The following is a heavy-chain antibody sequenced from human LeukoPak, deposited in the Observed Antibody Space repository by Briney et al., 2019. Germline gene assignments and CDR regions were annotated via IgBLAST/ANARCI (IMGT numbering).Heavy chain of an antibody. D-gene: IGHD3-22*01. CDR3: AKDLYSAGTYYTLIY. J-gene: IGHJ4*02. CDR1: GFTFDDYA. CDR2: INWDGSST. Sequence: HPGGSLRLSCAASGFTFDDYAMHWVRQAPGKGLEWVSLINWDGSSTYYADSVKGRFTISRDNSENSLYLQMNSLRAEDTALYYCAKDLYSAGTYYTLIYWGQGTLVTVSS. V-gene: IGHV3-43D*04.